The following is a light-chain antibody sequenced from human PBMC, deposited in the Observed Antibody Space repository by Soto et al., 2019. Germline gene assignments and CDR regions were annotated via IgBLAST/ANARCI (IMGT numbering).Light chain of an antibody. CDR2: EVS. CDR1: SSDVGAYNY. J-gene: IGLJ1*01. V-gene: IGLV2-14*01. Sequence: QSVLTQPASVSGSPGQSITISCTGTSSDVGAYNYVSWYQQHPGKVPKLMIYEVSNRPSGVSNRFSGSKFGNTASLTISGLQAEDEADYYCSSYKSSSTYVFGTGTKVTVL. CDR3: SSYKSSSTYV.